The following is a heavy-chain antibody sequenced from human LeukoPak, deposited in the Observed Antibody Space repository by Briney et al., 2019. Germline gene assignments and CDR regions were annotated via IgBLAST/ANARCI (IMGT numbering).Heavy chain of an antibody. D-gene: IGHD6-25*01. Sequence: PGGSLRLSCAAPGFTFSSDGMSWVRQVPGKGLEWVSYLGPSSNAIHYADSVKGRFTISRDNAKNSLYLQMNSLRDEDTAVYYCARAAYSSGPDYWGQGTLVTVSS. CDR1: GFTFSSDG. J-gene: IGHJ4*02. CDR3: ARAAYSSGPDY. CDR2: LGPSSNAI. V-gene: IGHV3-48*02.